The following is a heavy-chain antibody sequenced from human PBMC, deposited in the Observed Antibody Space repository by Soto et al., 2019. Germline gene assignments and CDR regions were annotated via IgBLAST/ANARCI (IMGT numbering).Heavy chain of an antibody. CDR3: ARRAAVTAIDY. D-gene: IGHD2-21*02. V-gene: IGHV4-39*01. CDR2: IYYSGST. J-gene: IGHJ4*02. CDR1: GGSISSSSYY. Sequence: SETLSLTCTVSGGSISSSSYYWGWIRQPPGKGLEWIGSIYYSGSTYYNPSLKSRVTISVDTSKNQFSLKLSSVTAADTAVYYCARRAAVTAIDYWGQGTLVTVSS.